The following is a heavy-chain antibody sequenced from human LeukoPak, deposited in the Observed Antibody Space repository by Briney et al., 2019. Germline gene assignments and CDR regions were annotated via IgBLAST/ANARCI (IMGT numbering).Heavy chain of an antibody. CDR1: GYHFSLYF. Sequence: GESLRISCEASGYHFSLYFIAWVRQVPGKGLGWMRVIYPGNSHTIYSPPFKGQFIISADKSINTAYLQCSRLKTSDTAMYYCARLSGGSWATTEHFPHWGQGTLVSVSS. CDR3: ARLSGGSWATTEHFPH. D-gene: IGHD1-1*01. CDR2: IYPGNSHT. V-gene: IGHV5-51*01. J-gene: IGHJ1*01.